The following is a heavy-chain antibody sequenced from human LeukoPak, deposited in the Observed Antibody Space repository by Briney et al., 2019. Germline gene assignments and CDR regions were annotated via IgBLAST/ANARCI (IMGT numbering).Heavy chain of an antibody. CDR1: GLTFNNYA. D-gene: IGHD3-10*01. CDR3: AKGGPSYPYFYGMDV. J-gene: IGHJ6*02. V-gene: IGHV3-23*01. CDR2: ISKSGDHT. Sequence: GGSLRLSCAVSGLTFNNYAMSWVRQAPGKGLEWVSAISKSGDHTYYAASAKGRFTIYRDNSKNTQYLQMNSLRAEDTAVYYCAKGGPSYPYFYGMDVWGQGTTVTVSS.